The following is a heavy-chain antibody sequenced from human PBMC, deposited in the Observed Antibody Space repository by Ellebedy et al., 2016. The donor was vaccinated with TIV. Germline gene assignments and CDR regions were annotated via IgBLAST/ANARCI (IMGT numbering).Heavy chain of an antibody. Sequence: ASVKVSCKASGCTFTSYYMHWVRQAPGQGLEWMGIINPSGGSTSYAQKFQGRVTMTRDTSTSTVYMELSSLRSEDTAVYYCARDLRDSSSSRYYYGMDVWGQGTTVTVSS. D-gene: IGHD6-6*01. CDR3: ARDLRDSSSSRYYYGMDV. J-gene: IGHJ6*02. V-gene: IGHV1-46*01. CDR2: INPSGGST. CDR1: GCTFTSYY.